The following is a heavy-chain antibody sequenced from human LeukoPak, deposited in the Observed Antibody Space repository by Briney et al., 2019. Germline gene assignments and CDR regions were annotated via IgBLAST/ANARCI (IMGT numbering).Heavy chain of an antibody. V-gene: IGHV4-61*02. J-gene: IGHJ4*02. CDR2: IYTSGST. CDR3: ARVHCTNGVCYRYFDY. Sequence: PSETLSLTCTVSGGSISSGSYYWSWLRQPAGKGLEGIGRIYTSGSTNYNPSLKSRVTISVDTSKNQFSLKLSSVTAADTAVYYCARVHCTNGVCYRYFDYWGQGTLVTVSS. CDR1: GGSISSGSYY. D-gene: IGHD2-8*01.